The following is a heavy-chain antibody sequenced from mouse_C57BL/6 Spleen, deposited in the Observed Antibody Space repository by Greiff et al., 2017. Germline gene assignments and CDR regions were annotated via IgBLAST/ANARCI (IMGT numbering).Heavy chain of an antibody. D-gene: IGHD1-1*01. CDR2: IDPANGNT. V-gene: IGHV14-3*01. CDR1: GFHIKNTY. CDR3: ARETVVEEAMDY. Sequence: VQLQQSVAELVRPGASVKLSCTASGFHIKNTYMHWVKQRPEQGLEWIGRIDPANGNTKYAPKFQGKATITADTSSNTAYLQLSSLTSEDTAIYYCARETVVEEAMDYWGQGTSVTVSS. J-gene: IGHJ4*01.